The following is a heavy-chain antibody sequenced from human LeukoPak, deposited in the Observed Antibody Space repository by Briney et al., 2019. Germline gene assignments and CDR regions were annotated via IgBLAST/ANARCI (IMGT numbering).Heavy chain of an antibody. CDR2: INTNSGGI. Sequence: GASVKVSCKASGYTFTGYYMHCMPQAPGQGLEWMGWINTNSGGINYAQKFHGSVTMTRDSSISTAYMDLSRLRSDDTAVYYCARQYQLLGGDAFDIWGQGTMVTVSS. CDR1: GYTFTGYY. J-gene: IGHJ3*02. V-gene: IGHV1-2*02. CDR3: ARQYQLLGGDAFDI. D-gene: IGHD2-2*01.